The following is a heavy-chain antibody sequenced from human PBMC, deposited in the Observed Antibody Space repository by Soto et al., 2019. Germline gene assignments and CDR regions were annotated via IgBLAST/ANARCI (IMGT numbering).Heavy chain of an antibody. V-gene: IGHV1-18*01. CDR3: ARGREWETPLFYYFSMDV. D-gene: IGHD1-26*01. J-gene: IGHJ6*02. CDR2: ISPYSGNT. CDR1: GGTFSSYA. Sequence: GASVKVSCKASGGTFSSYASSWVRQAPGQGLEWMAWISPYSGNTHYPQKFQGRVTLATDSSTSTASMDLKSLRSDDTAVYYCARGREWETPLFYYFSMDVWGQGTTVTVSS.